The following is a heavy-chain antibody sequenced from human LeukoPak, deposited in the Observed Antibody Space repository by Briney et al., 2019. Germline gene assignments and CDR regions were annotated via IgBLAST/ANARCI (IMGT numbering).Heavy chain of an antibody. Sequence: GGSLRLSCAASGFTFSRYGMNWVRQAPGKGLEWVGRTRNKANSYTTEYAASVRGRFTISRDDSKNSLYLQMNSLKTEDTAMYYCAREGDGGWGDFDYWGQGTLVTVSS. V-gene: IGHV3-72*01. CDR1: GFTFSRYG. D-gene: IGHD6-19*01. J-gene: IGHJ4*02. CDR2: TRNKANSYTT. CDR3: AREGDGGWGDFDY.